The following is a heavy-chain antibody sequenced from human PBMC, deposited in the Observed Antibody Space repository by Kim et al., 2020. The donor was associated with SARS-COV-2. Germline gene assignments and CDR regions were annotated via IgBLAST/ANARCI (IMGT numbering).Heavy chain of an antibody. D-gene: IGHD6-19*01. Sequence: GGSLRLSCAASGFTFSSYSMNWVRQAPGKGLEWVSSISSSSSYIYYADSVKGRFTISRDNAKNSLYLQMNSLRAEDTAVYYCARDKQTQLTSPAGYDVAVAGKTDGMDVWGQGTTVTVSS. V-gene: IGHV3-21*01. CDR1: GFTFSSYS. CDR2: ISSSSSYI. CDR3: ARDKQTQLTSPAGYDVAVAGKTDGMDV. J-gene: IGHJ6*02.